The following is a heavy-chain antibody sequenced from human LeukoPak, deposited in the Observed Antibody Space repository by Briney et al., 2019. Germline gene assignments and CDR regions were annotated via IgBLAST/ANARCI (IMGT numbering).Heavy chain of an antibody. CDR1: GGSFSGYY. CDR2: INHSGST. V-gene: IGHV4-34*01. Sequence: PSETLSLTRAVSGGSFSGYYWSWIRQPPGKGLEWIGEINHSGSTNYNPSLKSRVTISVDTSKNQFSLKLSSVTAADTAVYYCARARGIMDVWGQGTTVTVSS. J-gene: IGHJ6*02. CDR3: ARARGIMDV.